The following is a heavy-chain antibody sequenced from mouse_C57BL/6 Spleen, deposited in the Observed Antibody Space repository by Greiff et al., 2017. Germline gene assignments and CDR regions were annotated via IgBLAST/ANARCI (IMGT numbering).Heavy chain of an antibody. Sequence: QVQLKESGPGILQPSQTLSLTCSFSGFSLSTSGMGVSWIRQPSGKGLEWLAHIYWDDDKRYNPSLKSRLTISKDTSRIQVVLKITSVDTADTATYYCARNYDYDFAYWGQGTLVTASA. CDR3: ARNYDYDFAY. D-gene: IGHD2-4*01. V-gene: IGHV8-12*01. CDR1: GFSLSTSGMG. CDR2: IYWDDDK. J-gene: IGHJ3*01.